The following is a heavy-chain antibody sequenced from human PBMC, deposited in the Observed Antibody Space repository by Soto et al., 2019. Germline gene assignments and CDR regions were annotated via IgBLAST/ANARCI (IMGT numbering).Heavy chain of an antibody. J-gene: IGHJ4*02. CDR1: GFTFSTFS. Sequence: EVQLVESGGGSVQPGGSLRLSCAASGFTFSTFSMNWVRQAPGRGLEWISYISGGGRPISYADSVKGRFTISRDNAKNTLYLQIDRLSDEDTAVYYCARDHGWAFDSWGQRTLVTVSS. D-gene: IGHD6-19*01. V-gene: IGHV3-48*02. CDR2: ISGGGRPI. CDR3: ARDHGWAFDS.